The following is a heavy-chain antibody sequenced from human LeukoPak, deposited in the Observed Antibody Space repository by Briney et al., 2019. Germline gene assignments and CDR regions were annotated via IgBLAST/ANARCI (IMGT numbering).Heavy chain of an antibody. CDR1: GGSISRYY. V-gene: IGHV4-4*07. Sequence: SETLALTCPVPGGSISRYYRSWIRQPAGKGLEWIVRIYTSGSTNYNPSLKSRVSISVDTPKSRCSLRRSSVTAADTAVYYCARVTGYVMEDYFDYWGQGTLVTVPS. CDR2: IYTSGST. D-gene: IGHD6-13*01. CDR3: ARVTGYVMEDYFDY. J-gene: IGHJ4*02.